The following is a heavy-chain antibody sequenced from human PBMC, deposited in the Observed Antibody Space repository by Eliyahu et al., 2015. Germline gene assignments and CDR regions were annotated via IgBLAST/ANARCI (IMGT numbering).Heavy chain of an antibody. D-gene: IGHD3-22*01. V-gene: IGHV4-39*01. CDR3: ASSPHYLYSSGYLKNYVFDY. CDR1: GASLSSSSYY. J-gene: IGHJ4*02. Sequence: QLQLQESGPGLVKPSETLSLTCTVSGASLSSSSYYWGWIRQPPGKGLERIGTIYYSGTTSYNSSLNSRVTISVDTSKNQFSLKLTSVTAGDTAVYYCASSPHYLYSSGYLKNYVFDYWGQGTLVTVSS. CDR2: IYYSGTT.